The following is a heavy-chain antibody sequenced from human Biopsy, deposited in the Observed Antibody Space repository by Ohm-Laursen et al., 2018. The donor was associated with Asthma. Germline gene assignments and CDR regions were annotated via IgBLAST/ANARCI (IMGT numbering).Heavy chain of an antibody. J-gene: IGHJ4*02. CDR3: ARMISYYHEMRAPFFDY. V-gene: IGHV7-4-1*02. CDR1: GYTLTSYG. Sequence: GASVKVSCKASGYTLTSYGMNWVRQAPGQGLEWMGWINTNTGNPTYAQGFTGRFVFSLDTSVNTAHLQISSLKAEDTAVYYCARMISYYHEMRAPFFDYWGQGTLVTVSS. CDR2: INTNTGNP. D-gene: IGHD3-22*01.